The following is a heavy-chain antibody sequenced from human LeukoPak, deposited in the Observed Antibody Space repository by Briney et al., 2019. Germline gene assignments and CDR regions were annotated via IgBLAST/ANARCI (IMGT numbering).Heavy chain of an antibody. CDR3: ARLRRVGHQLLAYFDY. CDR2: INHSGST. Sequence: SETLSLTCTVSGDSINNNNYYWGWIRQPPGKGLEWIGEINHSGSTNYNPSLKSRVTISVDTSKNQFSLKLSSVTAADTAVYYCARLRRVGHQLLAYFDYWGQGTLVTVSS. CDR1: GDSINNNNYY. J-gene: IGHJ4*02. D-gene: IGHD2-2*01. V-gene: IGHV4-39*07.